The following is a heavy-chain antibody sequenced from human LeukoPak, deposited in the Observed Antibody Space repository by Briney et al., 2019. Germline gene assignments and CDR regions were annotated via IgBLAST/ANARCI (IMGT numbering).Heavy chain of an antibody. V-gene: IGHV4-34*01. D-gene: IGHD3-16*01. J-gene: IGHJ4*02. CDR1: GGSFSGYY. Sequence: SETLSLTCAVYGGSFSGYYWSWIRQPPGKGLEWIGEINHSGSTNYNPSLKSRVTMSVDTSKNQFSLKLSSVTAADTAVYYCARELRLGGLVYWGQGTLVTVSS. CDR2: INHSGST. CDR3: ARELRLGGLVY.